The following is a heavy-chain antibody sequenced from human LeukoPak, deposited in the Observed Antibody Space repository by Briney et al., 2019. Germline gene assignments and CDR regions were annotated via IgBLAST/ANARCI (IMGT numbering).Heavy chain of an antibody. CDR1: GFTFSNAW. CDR2: IKSKTDGGTT. CDR3: ATSPGFYHTSPFDY. D-gene: IGHD3-10*01. J-gene: IGHJ4*02. Sequence: PGGSLRLSCAASGFTFSNAWMTWVRQAPGKGLEWVGHIKSKTDGGTTDYAAPVKDRFTISRDDSKNTLYLQMNSLKTEDTAVYHGATSPGFYHTSPFDYWGQGTLVTVSS. V-gene: IGHV3-15*01.